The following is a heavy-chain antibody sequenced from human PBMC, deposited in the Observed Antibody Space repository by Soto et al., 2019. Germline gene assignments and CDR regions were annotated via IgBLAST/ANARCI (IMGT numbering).Heavy chain of an antibody. CDR1: GFTFSSYG. D-gene: IGHD5-12*01. Sequence: QVQLVESGGGVVQPGRSLRLSCAASGFTFSSYGMHWVRQAPGKGLEWVAVISYDGSSKYYADSVKGRFTISRDNXXNPLVLQLDRLTTDDTAVYYCAQALVATGTGNFPHWGQGTLVTVSP. CDR2: ISYDGSSK. J-gene: IGHJ1*01. V-gene: IGHV3-30*18. CDR3: AQALVATGTGNFPH.